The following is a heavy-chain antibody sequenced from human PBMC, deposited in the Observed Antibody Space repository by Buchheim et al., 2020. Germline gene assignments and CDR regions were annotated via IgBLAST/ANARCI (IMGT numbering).Heavy chain of an antibody. J-gene: IGHJ4*02. CDR3: ARDEYLRVQLWFGTFDY. D-gene: IGHD5-18*01. V-gene: IGHV3-30-3*01. CDR2: ISYDGSNK. CDR1: GFTFSSYA. Sequence: QVQLVESGGGVVQPGRSLRLSCAASGFTFSSYAMHWVRQAPGKGLEWVAVISYDGSNKYYADSVKGRFTISRDNSKKTLYLQMNSLRAEDTAVYYCARDEYLRVQLWFGTFDYWGQGTL.